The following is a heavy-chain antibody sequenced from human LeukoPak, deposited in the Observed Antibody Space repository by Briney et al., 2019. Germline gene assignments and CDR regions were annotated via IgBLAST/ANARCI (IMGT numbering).Heavy chain of an antibody. V-gene: IGHV1-2*02. D-gene: IGHD2-15*01. CDR2: INPNSGGT. CDR3: ARTQTPYCSGGSCYSGTLDY. Sequence: ASVKVSCKASGGTFRTSGVNWVRQAPGQRLEWMGWINPNSGGTNYAQKFQGRVTMTRDTSISTAYMGLSRLRSDDTAVYYCARTQTPYCSGGSCYSGTLDYWGQGTLVTVSS. CDR1: GGTFRTSG. J-gene: IGHJ4*02.